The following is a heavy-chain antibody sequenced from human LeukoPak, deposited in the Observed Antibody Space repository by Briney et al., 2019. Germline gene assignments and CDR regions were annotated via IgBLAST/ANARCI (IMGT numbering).Heavy chain of an antibody. CDR2: ISWNSGSI. Sequence: PGRSLRLSCAASGFTFDDYAMHWVRQAPGKGLEWVSGISWNSGSIGYADSVKGRFTISRDNAKNSLYLQMNSLRAEDTAVYYCARDPRYCSGGSCYSAYWGQGTLVTVSS. D-gene: IGHD2-15*01. V-gene: IGHV3-9*01. J-gene: IGHJ4*02. CDR3: ARDPRYCSGGSCYSAY. CDR1: GFTFDDYA.